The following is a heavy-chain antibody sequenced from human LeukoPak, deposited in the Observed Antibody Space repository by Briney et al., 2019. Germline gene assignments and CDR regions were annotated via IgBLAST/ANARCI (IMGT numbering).Heavy chain of an antibody. J-gene: IGHJ5*02. Sequence: SETLSLTCAVYGGSFSGYYWSWIRQPPGKGLEWIGEINHSGSTNYNPSLKSRVTISVDTSKNQFSPKLSSVTAADTAVYYCARGDDDWFDPWGQGTLVTVSS. CDR2: INHSGST. D-gene: IGHD3-16*01. CDR3: ARGDDDWFDP. CDR1: GGSFSGYY. V-gene: IGHV4-34*01.